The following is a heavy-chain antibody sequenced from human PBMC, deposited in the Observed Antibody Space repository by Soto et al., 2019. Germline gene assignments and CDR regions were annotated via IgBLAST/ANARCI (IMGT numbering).Heavy chain of an antibody. V-gene: IGHV1-2*04. CDR3: AREGGYCSSTSCHRGAFDI. J-gene: IGHJ3*02. D-gene: IGHD2-2*01. CDR2: INPDSGGT. CDR1: GYTFTGFY. Sequence: ASVKVSCKASGYTFTGFYMHWVRQAPGQGLEWMGWINPDSGGTNYAQEFQGWVTMTRDTSISTAYMELSRLRSDDTAVYYCAREGGYCSSTSCHRGAFDIWGQGTMVTVSS.